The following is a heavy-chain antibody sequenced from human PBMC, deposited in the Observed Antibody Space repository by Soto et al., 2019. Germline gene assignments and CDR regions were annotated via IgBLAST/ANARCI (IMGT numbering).Heavy chain of an antibody. V-gene: IGHV4-30-2*01. CDR1: GGSISSGGYS. J-gene: IGHJ4*02. Sequence: SETLSLTCAVSGGSISSGGYSWSWIRQPPGKGLEWIGYIYHSGSTYYNPSLTSRVTISVDTSKNQFSLKLSSVTAADTAVYYCASSNGAAAGYFDYWGQGTLVTVSS. CDR2: IYHSGST. D-gene: IGHD6-13*01. CDR3: ASSNGAAAGYFDY.